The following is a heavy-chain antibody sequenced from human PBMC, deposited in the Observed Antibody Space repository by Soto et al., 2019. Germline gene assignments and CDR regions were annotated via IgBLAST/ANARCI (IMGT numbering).Heavy chain of an antibody. V-gene: IGHV4-59*01. D-gene: IGHD2-21*02. Sequence: SGTLSLTCTVLGCSINSYYWGWIPQPPGEGLEGIGDIYYSGGTNYNPSLKSRVTIAVDTSKNHFSLKLSSVTAADTALFYCARDRGDPSWTYYYYGMDVWGKGTTVTVSS. CDR3: ARDRGDPSWTYYYYGMDV. CDR2: IYYSGGT. J-gene: IGHJ6*04. CDR1: GCSINSYY.